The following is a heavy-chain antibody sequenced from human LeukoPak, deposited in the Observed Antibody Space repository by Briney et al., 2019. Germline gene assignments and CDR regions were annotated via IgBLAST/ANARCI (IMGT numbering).Heavy chain of an antibody. CDR2: INSSGSTI. CDR1: GFTFSSYE. D-gene: IGHD6-13*01. Sequence: GGSLRLSCAASGFTFSSYEMNWVRLAPGKGLEWVSYINSSGSTIYYADSVKGRFTISRDNAKNSLYLQMNSLRAEDTAVYYCARDNGAAAGLGGYYYGMDVWGKGTTVTVSS. CDR3: ARDNGAAAGLGGYYYGMDV. V-gene: IGHV3-48*03. J-gene: IGHJ6*04.